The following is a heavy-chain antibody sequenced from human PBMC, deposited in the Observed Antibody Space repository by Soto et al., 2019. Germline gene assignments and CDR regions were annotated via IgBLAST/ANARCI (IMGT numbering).Heavy chain of an antibody. CDR3: ARDLGAKVYY. CDR2: VSGYNGNT. D-gene: IGHD3-16*01. Sequence: QLVQSGAEVKKPGASVKVSCKASGYTFTSHGISWVRQAPGQGLEWMGWVSGYNGNTNYAQKFQGRVTMTTDTSTTTAYMELRSLTSDDTAVYYCARDLGAKVYYWGHGTLVTVSS. J-gene: IGHJ4*01. V-gene: IGHV1-18*01. CDR1: GYTFTSHG.